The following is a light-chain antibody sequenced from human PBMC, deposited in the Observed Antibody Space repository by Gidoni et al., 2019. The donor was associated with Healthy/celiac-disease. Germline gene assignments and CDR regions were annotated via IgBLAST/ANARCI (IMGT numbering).Light chain of an antibody. J-gene: IGKJ1*01. V-gene: IGKV2-28*01. CDR1: QSLLHSNGYNY. CDR2: LGS. CDR3: MQALQTPRT. Sequence: DIVITQSPLPLPVTPGEPASISCRSSQSLLHSNGYNYLDWYLQKPGQSPQLLIYLGSNRASGVPDRFSGSGSGTDFTLKSSRVEAEDVGVYYCMQALQTPRTFGQGTKVEIK.